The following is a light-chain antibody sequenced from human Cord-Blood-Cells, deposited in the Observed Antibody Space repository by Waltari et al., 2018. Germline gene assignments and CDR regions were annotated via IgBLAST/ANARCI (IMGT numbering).Light chain of an antibody. CDR1: SPNFGSNT. CDR2: SNN. CDR3: AAWDDSLNGYV. V-gene: IGLV1-44*01. Sequence: QSVLTQPPSASGTPGQRVTTPCSGSSPNFGSNTLNWYQQLPGTAPKLLIYSNNQRPSGVPDRFSGSKSGTSASLAISGLQSEDEADYYCAAWDDSLNGYVFGTGTKVTVL. J-gene: IGLJ1*01.